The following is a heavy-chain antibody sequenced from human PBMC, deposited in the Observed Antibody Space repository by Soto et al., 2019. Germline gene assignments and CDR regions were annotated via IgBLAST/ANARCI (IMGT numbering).Heavy chain of an antibody. D-gene: IGHD3-10*01. CDR1: GGSISSSSYY. CDR3: ARRITMVRGVIITRQFDY. J-gene: IGHJ4*02. V-gene: IGHV4-39*01. Sequence: LSLTCTVSGGSISSSSYYWGWIRQPPGKGLEWIGSIYYSGSTYYNPSLKSRVTISVDTSKNQFSLKLSSVTAADTAVYYCARRITMVRGVIITRQFDYWGQGTLVTVSS. CDR2: IYYSGST.